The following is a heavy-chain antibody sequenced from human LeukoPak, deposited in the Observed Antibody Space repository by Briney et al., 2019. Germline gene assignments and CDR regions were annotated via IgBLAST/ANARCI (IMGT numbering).Heavy chain of an antibody. D-gene: IGHD6-19*01. Sequence: GASVKVSCKASGYTFTSYGISWVRQAPGQGLEWMGWISAYNGNTNYAQKLQGRVTMTTDTSTSTAYMELRSLRSDDTAVYYCARDDNSSGWYELDYYYGMDVWGQGTTVTVSS. CDR1: GYTFTSYG. CDR2: ISAYNGNT. V-gene: IGHV1-18*01. CDR3: ARDDNSSGWYELDYYYGMDV. J-gene: IGHJ6*02.